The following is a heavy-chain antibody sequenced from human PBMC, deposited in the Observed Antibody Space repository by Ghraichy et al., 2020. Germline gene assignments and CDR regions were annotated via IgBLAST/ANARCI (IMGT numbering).Heavy chain of an antibody. Sequence: GGSLRLSCAASGFTFSSYSMNWVRQAPGKGLEWVSYISGSSSTIYYADSVKGRFTISRDNAKNSLYLQMNSLRDEDTAVYYCARDSTRYGDYLDAFDIWGQGRMVTVSS. V-gene: IGHV3-48*02. CDR2: ISGSSSTI. CDR1: GFTFSSYS. J-gene: IGHJ3*02. D-gene: IGHD4-17*01. CDR3: ARDSTRYGDYLDAFDI.